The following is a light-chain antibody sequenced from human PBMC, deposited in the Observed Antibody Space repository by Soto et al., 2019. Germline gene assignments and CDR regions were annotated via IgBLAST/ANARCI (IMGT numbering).Light chain of an antibody. V-gene: IGLV2-11*01. J-gene: IGLJ1*01. CDR3: CSYAGIYSYV. Sequence: QSALTQPRSVPGSPGQSVTIACTGTSSDVGRYDYVSWYQQHPGEAPKLVVYDVTKRPSGVPDRFSGSKSGNTAYLTISGLQAEDEADYYCCSYAGIYSYVFGTGTKLTVL. CDR2: DVT. CDR1: SSDVGRYDY.